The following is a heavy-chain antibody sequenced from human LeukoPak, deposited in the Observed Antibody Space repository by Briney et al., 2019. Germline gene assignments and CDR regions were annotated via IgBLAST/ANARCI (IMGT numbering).Heavy chain of an antibody. V-gene: IGHV1-2*04. CDR1: GYTFTGYY. CDR3: ARDPELRFLEWFGWFDP. J-gene: IGHJ5*02. Sequence: ASVKVSCKASGYTFTGYYMHWVRQAPGQGLEWMGWINPNSGGTNYAQKFQGWVTMTRDTSISTAYMELSRLRSDDTAVYYCARDPELRFLEWFGWFDPWGQGTLVTVSS. D-gene: IGHD3-3*01. CDR2: INPNSGGT.